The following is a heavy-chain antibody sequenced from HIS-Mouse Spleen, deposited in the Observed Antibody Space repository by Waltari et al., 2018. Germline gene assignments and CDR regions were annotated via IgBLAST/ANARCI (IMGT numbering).Heavy chain of an antibody. CDR1: GFTFSSYA. D-gene: IGHD7-27*01. J-gene: IGHJ4*02. Sequence: QVQLVESGGGVVQPGRSLRLSCAASGFTFSSYAMPWVRQAPGKGLEWVAVISYDGSNKYYADSVKGRFTISRDNSKNTLYLQMNSLRAEDTAVYYCARGTGVYFDYWGQGTLVTVSS. CDR2: ISYDGSNK. V-gene: IGHV3-30-3*01. CDR3: ARGTGVYFDY.